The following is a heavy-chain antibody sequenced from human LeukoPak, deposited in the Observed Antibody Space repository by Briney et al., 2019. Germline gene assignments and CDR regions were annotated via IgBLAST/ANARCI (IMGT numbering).Heavy chain of an antibody. CDR3: ARGVMIAVAGLGY. CDR2: ISYDGSNK. D-gene: IGHD6-19*01. Sequence: PGRSLRLSCAASGFTFSSYAMHWVRQAPGKGLEWVAVISYDGSNKYYADSVKGRFTISRDNSKNTLYLQMNSLRAEVTAVYYCARGVMIAVAGLGYWGQGTLVTVSS. CDR1: GFTFSSYA. J-gene: IGHJ4*02. V-gene: IGHV3-30*04.